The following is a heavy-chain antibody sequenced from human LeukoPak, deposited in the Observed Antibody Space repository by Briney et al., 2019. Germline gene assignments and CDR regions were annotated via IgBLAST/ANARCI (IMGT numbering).Heavy chain of an antibody. CDR1: GFTFSSYW. D-gene: IGHD6-6*01. V-gene: IGHV3-74*01. J-gene: IGHJ4*02. Sequence: GGSLRLSCAASGFTFSSYWMNWVRQAPGKGLVWVSRIPSDGSSTTYADSAKGRFTISRDNSKNTLYLQMNSLRAEDTAVYYCARDYSSSSFDYWGQGTLVTVSS. CDR2: IPSDGSST. CDR3: ARDYSSSSFDY.